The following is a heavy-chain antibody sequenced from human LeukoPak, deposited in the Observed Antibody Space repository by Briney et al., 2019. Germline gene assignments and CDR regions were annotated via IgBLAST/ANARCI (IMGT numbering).Heavy chain of an antibody. D-gene: IGHD5-18*01. Sequence: GGSLRLSCAASGFTFDDYAMHWVRQAPGQGLEWVSGISWNSGSIGYADSVKGRFTISRDNAKNSLYLQMNSLRAEDTALYYCAKDILSGYSYGLHAPCSMDVWGQGTTVTVSS. CDR1: GFTFDDYA. J-gene: IGHJ6*02. CDR3: AKDILSGYSYGLHAPCSMDV. CDR2: ISWNSGSI. V-gene: IGHV3-9*01.